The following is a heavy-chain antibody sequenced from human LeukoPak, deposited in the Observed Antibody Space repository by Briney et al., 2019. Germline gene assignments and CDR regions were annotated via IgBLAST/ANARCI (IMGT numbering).Heavy chain of an antibody. J-gene: IGHJ3*02. Sequence: GGSLRLSCAASRFTFDEYGMSWVRQAPGKGLEWVSAISGSGGSTYYADSVKGRFTISRDNSKNTLYLQMNSLRAEDTAVYYCAKDRGHGMVRDRRSAFDIWGQGTMVTVSS. CDR2: ISGSGGST. CDR3: AKDRGHGMVRDRRSAFDI. CDR1: RFTFDEYG. V-gene: IGHV3-23*01. D-gene: IGHD3-10*01.